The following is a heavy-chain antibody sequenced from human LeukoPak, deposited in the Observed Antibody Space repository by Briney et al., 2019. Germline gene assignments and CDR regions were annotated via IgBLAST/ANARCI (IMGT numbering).Heavy chain of an antibody. Sequence: SVKVSCKASGYTFTSYGISWVRQAPGQGLEWMGGIIPIFGTANYAQKFQGRVTITTDESTSTAYMELSSLRSEDTAVYYCARDRSVAARPSYYYYYMDVWGKGTTVTVSS. D-gene: IGHD6-6*01. CDR1: GYTFTSYG. CDR3: ARDRSVAARPSYYYYYMDV. V-gene: IGHV1-69*05. CDR2: IIPIFGTA. J-gene: IGHJ6*03.